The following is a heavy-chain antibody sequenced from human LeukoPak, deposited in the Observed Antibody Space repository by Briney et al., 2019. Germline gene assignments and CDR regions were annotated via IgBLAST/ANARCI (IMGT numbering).Heavy chain of an antibody. V-gene: IGHV3-33*06. CDR3: AKAKDYYGSGSYPDY. D-gene: IGHD3-10*01. J-gene: IGHJ4*02. CDR2: IWYDGSNK. CDR1: GFTFSSYG. Sequence: GGSLRLSCAASGFTFSSYGMHWVRQAPGKGLEWVAVIWYDGSNKYYADSVKGRFTISRDNSKNTLYLQMNSLRVEDTAIYYCAKAKDYYGSGSYPDYWGQGTLVTV.